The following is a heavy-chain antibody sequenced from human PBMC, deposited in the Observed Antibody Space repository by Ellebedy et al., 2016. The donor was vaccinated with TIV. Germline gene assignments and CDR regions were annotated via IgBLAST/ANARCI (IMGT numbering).Heavy chain of an antibody. V-gene: IGHV3-23*01. CDR3: ARARGGGGSVDY. D-gene: IGHD2-21*01. CDR1: GFTFSNHV. J-gene: IGHJ4*02. Sequence: GESLKISCAASGFTFSNHVMIWVRQAPGKGLDWVSLVSGDGGITYYADSVRGRFTVSRDNSKSTLYLQMDSLSVEDTAVYYCARARGGGGSVDYWGQGTLVTVSS. CDR2: VSGDGGIT.